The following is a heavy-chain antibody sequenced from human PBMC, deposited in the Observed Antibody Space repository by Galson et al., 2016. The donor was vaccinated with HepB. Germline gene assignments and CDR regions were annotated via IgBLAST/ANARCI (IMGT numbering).Heavy chain of an antibody. J-gene: IGHJ4*02. V-gene: IGHV3-74*01. CDR3: ARVTGGTRGLLDH. CDR1: GFTFSSYW. CDR2: INSDGSST. D-gene: IGHD1-26*01. Sequence: SLRLSCAASGFTFSSYWMHWVRQAPGKGLVWVSRINSDGSSTTYADSVKGRFTISRDDAKNTLYLQMNSLRAEDTAFYYCARVTGGTRGLLDHWGQGTLVTVSS.